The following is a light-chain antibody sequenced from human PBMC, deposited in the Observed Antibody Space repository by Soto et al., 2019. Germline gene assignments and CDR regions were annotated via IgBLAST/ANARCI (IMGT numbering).Light chain of an antibody. CDR1: ESVTRW. CDR3: EQYDSRSPWT. J-gene: IGKJ1*01. CDR2: YAS. V-gene: IGKV1-5*01. Sequence: DIQLTQSPSSLSSSVGDRVTLTCRASESVTRWLAWYQQKTGKAPRLLIYYASTLEGGVPSRFSASGAGTEFTLTTSSLQPDDFATYYCEQYDSRSPWTFGQGTKIEIK.